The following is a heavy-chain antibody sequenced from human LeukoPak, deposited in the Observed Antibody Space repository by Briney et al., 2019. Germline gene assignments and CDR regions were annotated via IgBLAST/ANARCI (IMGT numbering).Heavy chain of an antibody. Sequence: GGSLRLSCAASGFTFSSFGMHWVRQAPGKGLEYVALTSYDGNNEYYADSVKGRFTISRDNSKNTLYLQMNSLRAEDTAVYYCARIDDFYGMDVWGQGTTVTVSS. CDR1: GFTFSSFG. CDR2: TSYDGNNE. V-gene: IGHV3-30*03. J-gene: IGHJ6*02. D-gene: IGHD3-3*01. CDR3: ARIDDFYGMDV.